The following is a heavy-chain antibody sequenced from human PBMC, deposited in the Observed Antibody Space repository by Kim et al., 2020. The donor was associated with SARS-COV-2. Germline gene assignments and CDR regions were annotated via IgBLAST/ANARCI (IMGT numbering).Heavy chain of an antibody. J-gene: IGHJ2*01. CDR1: GGSISSYY. CDR2: IYTSGST. CDR3: ARGITMIAQAGWYFDL. D-gene: IGHD3-22*01. Sequence: SETLSLTCTVSGGSISSYYWSWIRQPAGKGLEWIGRIYTSGSTNYNPSLKSRVTMSVDTSKNQFSLKLSSVTAADTAVYYCARGITMIAQAGWYFDLWGRGTLVTVSS. V-gene: IGHV4-4*07.